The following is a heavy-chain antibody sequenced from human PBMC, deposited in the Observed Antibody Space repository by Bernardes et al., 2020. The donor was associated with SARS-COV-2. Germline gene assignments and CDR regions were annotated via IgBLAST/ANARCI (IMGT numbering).Heavy chain of an antibody. Sequence: SGPTLLKPTQTLTLTCTFSWFSLSPNGLGVGWIRQPPGKALEWLALIYWDDDKRYSPSLRSRLTITKDTSKNQVVLTMTNMDPVDTATYYCAHWFGMITRAWFDPWGQGILVTVSS. V-gene: IGHV2-5*02. J-gene: IGHJ5*02. CDR1: WFSLSPNGLG. CDR3: AHWFGMITRAWFDP. D-gene: IGHD3-16*01. CDR2: IYWDDDK.